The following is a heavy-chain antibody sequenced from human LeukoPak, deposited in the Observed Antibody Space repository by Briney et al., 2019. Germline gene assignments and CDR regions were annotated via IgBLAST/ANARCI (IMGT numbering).Heavy chain of an antibody. D-gene: IGHD3-10*01. CDR1: GYIFTDYY. V-gene: IGHV1-2*02. CDR2: INPNSGAT. J-gene: IGHJ6*02. CDR3: AREEGRFGDLLGDNFHYNGLDV. Sequence: GASVKVSCKASGYIFTDYYMHWVRQAPGQGLEWMGWINPNSGATNSAQKLQGRVTMTMDTSITIAYMELNNLRSDDTAVYYCAREEGRFGDLLGDNFHYNGLDVWGQGTTVTVSS.